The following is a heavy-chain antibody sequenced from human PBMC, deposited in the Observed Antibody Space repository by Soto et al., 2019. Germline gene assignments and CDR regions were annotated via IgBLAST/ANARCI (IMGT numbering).Heavy chain of an antibody. V-gene: IGHV6-1*01. J-gene: IGHJ4*02. D-gene: IGHD6-13*01. CDR3: ARDPVTAADYFDY. CDR1: GGSVAINRAS. CDR2: TYYRSKWYY. Sequence: PTLFPSHAISGGSVAINRASLKLVTESPSRGLEWLGRTYYRSKWYYDYAVSVKSRITINPDTSKNQFSLQLNSVTPEDTAVYYCARDPVTAADYFDYWGPGTLVTVSS.